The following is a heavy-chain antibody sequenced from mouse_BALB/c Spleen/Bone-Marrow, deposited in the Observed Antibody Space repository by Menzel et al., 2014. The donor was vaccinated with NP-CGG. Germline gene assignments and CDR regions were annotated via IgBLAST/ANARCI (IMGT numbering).Heavy chain of an antibody. CDR3: TRDGKGNYDYAMDY. CDR1: GFTFSSYT. CDR2: ISSGGSYT. V-gene: IGHV5-6-4*01. J-gene: IGHJ4*01. Sequence: DVMLVESGGGLVKPGGSLKLSCAASGFTFSSYTMSWVRQTPEKRLEWVATISSGGSYTYYPDSVKGRFTISRDNAKNTLYLRMSSLKSKDTAMYYCTRDGKGNYDYAMDYWGQGTSVTVSS. D-gene: IGHD2-1*01.